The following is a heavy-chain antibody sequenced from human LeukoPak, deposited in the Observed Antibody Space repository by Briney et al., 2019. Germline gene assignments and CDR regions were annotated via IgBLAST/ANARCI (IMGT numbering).Heavy chain of an antibody. Sequence: GESLKISCKGSGYSFTSHWIGWVRQMPGKGLEWMGIIYPGDSDTRYSPSFQGQVTISADKSISTAYLQWSSLKASDTAMYYCARYSLVTYCSSTSCYRGAFDIWGQGTMVTVSS. CDR1: GYSFTSHW. J-gene: IGHJ3*02. D-gene: IGHD2-2*02. CDR3: ARYSLVTYCSSTSCYRGAFDI. V-gene: IGHV5-51*01. CDR2: IYPGDSDT.